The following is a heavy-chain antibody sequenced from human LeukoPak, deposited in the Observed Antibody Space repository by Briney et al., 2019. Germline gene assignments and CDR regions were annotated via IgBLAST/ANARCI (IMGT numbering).Heavy chain of an antibody. CDR1: GGTFSSYA. V-gene: IGHV1-69*05. J-gene: IGHJ3*02. CDR3: ARALTRPYGDPTKDAFDI. CDR2: IIPIFGTA. D-gene: IGHD4-17*01. Sequence: SVKVSCKASGGTFSSYAISWVRQAPGQGLEWMGRIIPIFGTANYAQKFQGRVTITTDESTSTAYMGLSSLRSEDTAVYYCARALTRPYGDPTKDAFDIWGQGTMVTVSS.